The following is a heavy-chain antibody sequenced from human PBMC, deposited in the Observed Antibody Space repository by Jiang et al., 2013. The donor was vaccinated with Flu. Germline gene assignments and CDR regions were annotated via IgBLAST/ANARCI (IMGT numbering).Heavy chain of an antibody. CDR3: AVAVDTAMGSDAFDI. V-gene: IGHV4-30-2*01. D-gene: IGHD5-18*01. J-gene: IGHJ3*02. CDR2: IYHSGST. Sequence: AVSGGSISSGGYSWSWIRQPPGKGLEWIGYIYHSGSTYYNPSLKSRVTISVDRSKNQFSLKLSSVTAADTAVYYCAVAVDTAMGSDAFDIWGQGTMVTVSS. CDR1: GGSISSGGYS.